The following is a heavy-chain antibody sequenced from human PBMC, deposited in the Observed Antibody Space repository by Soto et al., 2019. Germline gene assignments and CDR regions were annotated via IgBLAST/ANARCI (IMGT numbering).Heavy chain of an antibody. V-gene: IGHV4-59*12. D-gene: IGHD3-10*01. CDR3: ARVSGIYYYGMDV. CDR2: IYYSGST. CDR1: GGNISSYY. J-gene: IGHJ6*02. Sequence: SETLSLTCTVSGGNISSYYWSWIRQPPGKGLEWIGYIYYSGSTNCNPSLKSRVTISVDTSKNQFSLKLSSVTAADTAVYYCARVSGIYYYGMDVWGQGTTVTVSS.